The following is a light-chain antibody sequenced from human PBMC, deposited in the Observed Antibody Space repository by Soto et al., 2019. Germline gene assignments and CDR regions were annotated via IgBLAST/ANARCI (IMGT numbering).Light chain of an antibody. Sequence: DIQMTQSPSSLSASVGDRVTITCQASQDINNFLNWYQQKPGRAPKLLIYDASNLETGVPSRFSGSGSGTDFIFSISSLQPEDIATYYCQHYDTLPPLTFGGGTKVDIK. CDR1: QDINNF. CDR3: QHYDTLPPLT. J-gene: IGKJ4*01. V-gene: IGKV1-33*01. CDR2: DAS.